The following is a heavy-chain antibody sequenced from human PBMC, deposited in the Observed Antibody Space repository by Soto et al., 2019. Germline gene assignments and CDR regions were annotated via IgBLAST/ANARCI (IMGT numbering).Heavy chain of an antibody. Sequence: GGSLRLSCAASGFTFSSYGMHWVRQAPGKGLEWVAVISYDGSNKYYADSVKGRFTISRDNSKNTLYLQMNSLRAEDTAVYYCAKEGSRGYSGYGGIDYWGQGTLVTVSS. D-gene: IGHD5-12*01. J-gene: IGHJ4*02. CDR3: AKEGSRGYSGYGGIDY. V-gene: IGHV3-30*18. CDR2: ISYDGSNK. CDR1: GFTFSSYG.